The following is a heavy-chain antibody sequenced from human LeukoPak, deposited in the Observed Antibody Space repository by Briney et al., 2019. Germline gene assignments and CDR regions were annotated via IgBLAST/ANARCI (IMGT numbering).Heavy chain of an antibody. CDR3: AKFYFDSSGYYDVFDI. J-gene: IGHJ3*02. D-gene: IGHD3-22*01. Sequence: SETLSLTCTVSGGSINGYYWSWIRQPPGKGLEWIGYIYYSGSTNYNPSLKSRVTISVDTSKNQVYLKLTSVTAADTAVYFCAKFYFDSSGYYDVFDIWGQGTMVTVSS. CDR2: IYYSGST. CDR1: GGSINGYY. V-gene: IGHV4-59*01.